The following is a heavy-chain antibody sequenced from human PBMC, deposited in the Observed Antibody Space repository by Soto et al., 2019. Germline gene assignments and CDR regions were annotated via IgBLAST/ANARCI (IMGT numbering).Heavy chain of an antibody. CDR2: INHSGST. CDR1: GGSFSGYY. J-gene: IGHJ5*02. D-gene: IGHD1-7*01. V-gene: IGHV4-34*01. CDR3: ARKGSWNYSLDP. Sequence: PSETLSLTCAVYGGSFSGYYWSWIRQPPGKGLEWIGEINHSGSTNYNPSLKSRVTISVDTSKNQFSLKLSSVTAADTAVYYCARKGSWNYSLDPWGQGTLVTVSS.